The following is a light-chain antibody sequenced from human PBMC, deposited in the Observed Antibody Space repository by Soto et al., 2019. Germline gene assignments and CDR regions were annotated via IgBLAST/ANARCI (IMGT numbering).Light chain of an antibody. CDR1: QSVSSY. CDR3: QQYNNWPRT. Sequence: EVVLTQSPGTLSLSPGERSALSCMASQSVSSYLAWYQQKPGQAPRLLIYGASTRATGIPARFSGSGSGTEFTLTISSLQSEDFAVYYCQQYNNWPRTFGQGTKVDI. J-gene: IGKJ1*01. CDR2: GAS. V-gene: IGKV3-15*01.